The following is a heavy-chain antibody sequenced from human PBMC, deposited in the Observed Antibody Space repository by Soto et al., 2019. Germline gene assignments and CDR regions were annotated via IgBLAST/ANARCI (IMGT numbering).Heavy chain of an antibody. CDR3: AHRLRSSNGWGTFDY. CDR2: ICWDDDK. Sequence: QITLKESGPPLVKPTQTLTLTCTFSGFSFRSSGVTVGWIRQPPGKALEGVAFICWDDDKRYSPSLKSRVTITKDTSNNQVVLTMTTVDPVDTGTYYCAHRLRSSNGWGTFDYWGQGIVVTVSS. V-gene: IGHV2-5*02. CDR1: GFSFRSSGVT. J-gene: IGHJ4*02. D-gene: IGHD3-16*01.